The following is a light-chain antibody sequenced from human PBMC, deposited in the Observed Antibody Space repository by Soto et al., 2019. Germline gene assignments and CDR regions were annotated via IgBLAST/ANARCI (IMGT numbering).Light chain of an antibody. CDR2: EVT. Sequence: QSVLTQPPSASGSPGQSVTIPCTGTSSDVGGYDHVSWYQQHPGKAPKLMIYEVTKRPAGVPDRFSGSKSGNTASLTVSGLQAEDEADYYCSSFSSITREVFGGGTKLTVL. CDR1: SSDVGGYDH. CDR3: SSFSSITREV. V-gene: IGLV2-8*01. J-gene: IGLJ2*01.